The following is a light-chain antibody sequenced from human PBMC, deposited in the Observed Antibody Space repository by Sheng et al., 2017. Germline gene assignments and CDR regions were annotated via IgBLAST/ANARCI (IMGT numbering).Light chain of an antibody. CDR3: MQGTHWAT. Sequence: DVVLAQSPLSLPVTLGQPASISCRSSQSLVHSNGNTYLNWFQQRPGQSPRRLIYKVSNRDSGVPDRFSGSGSGTEFTLKISRVEAEDIGVYYCMQGTHWATFGQGTRLEIK. CDR1: QSLVHSNGNTY. CDR2: KVS. J-gene: IGKJ5*01. V-gene: IGKV2-30*02.